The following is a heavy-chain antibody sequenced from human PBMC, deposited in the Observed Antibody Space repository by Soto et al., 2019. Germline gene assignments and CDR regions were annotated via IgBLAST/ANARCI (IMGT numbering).Heavy chain of an antibody. D-gene: IGHD6-13*01. CDR2: INWNSGRI. CDR1: GFTFDDYA. V-gene: IGHV3-9*01. CDR3: VKDESINWYSGHFRH. J-gene: IGHJ1*01. Sequence: LRLSCAASGFTFDDYAMHWVRQVPGKGLEWVSGINWNSGRIGYGDSVKGRFAISRDNAKNSLHLQMNSLSAEDTAFYYCVKDESINWYSGHFRHWGQGSLVTVSS.